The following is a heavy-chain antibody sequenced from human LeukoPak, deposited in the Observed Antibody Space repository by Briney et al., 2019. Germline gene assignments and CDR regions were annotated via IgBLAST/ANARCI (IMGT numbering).Heavy chain of an antibody. CDR1: GFTVSSNY. Sequence: GGSLRLSCVASGFTVSSNYMSWVRQAPGKGLEWVSAISGSDGSTYYADSVKGRFTISRDNSKNTLSLQMNSLRAEDTAVYFCVRTGYYYDSSGYYPFDYWGQGTLVTVSS. V-gene: IGHV3-23*01. CDR2: ISGSDGST. J-gene: IGHJ4*02. CDR3: VRTGYYYDSSGYYPFDY. D-gene: IGHD3-22*01.